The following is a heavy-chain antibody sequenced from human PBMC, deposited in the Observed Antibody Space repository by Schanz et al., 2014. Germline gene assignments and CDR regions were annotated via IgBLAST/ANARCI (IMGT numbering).Heavy chain of an antibody. Sequence: QVQLVESGGGVVQPGRSLRLSCAASGFTFSSYAMHWVRQAPGKGLEWVAVISYDGRNKYYADSVKGRFTISRDNSKNTLYLQMSSLRHEDSAVYYCARDRGYCSGGSCLTFDYWGQGTLVTVSS. J-gene: IGHJ4*02. CDR1: GFTFSSYA. CDR2: ISYDGRNK. CDR3: ARDRGYCSGGSCLTFDY. D-gene: IGHD2-15*01. V-gene: IGHV3-30*14.